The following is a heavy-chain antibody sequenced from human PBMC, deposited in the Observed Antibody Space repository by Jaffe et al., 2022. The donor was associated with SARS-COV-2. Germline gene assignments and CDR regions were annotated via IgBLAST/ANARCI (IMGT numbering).Heavy chain of an antibody. D-gene: IGHD6-13*01. J-gene: IGHJ1*01. CDR1: GFTFSSYG. CDR2: INTGSSTI. V-gene: IGHV3-48*02. Sequence: EVQLVESGGGLVQPGGSLRLSCIASGFTFSSYGMNWVRQAPGKGLEWVSYINTGSSTIYYADSVKGRFTISRDNARSSLYLQMNSLGDEDTAVYYCARVGRAEVVGWVYLQQWGQGTLVTVSS. CDR3: ARVGRAEVVGWVYLQQ.